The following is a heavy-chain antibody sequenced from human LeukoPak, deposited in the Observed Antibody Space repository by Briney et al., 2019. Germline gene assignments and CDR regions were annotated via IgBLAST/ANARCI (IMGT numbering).Heavy chain of an antibody. CDR3: ARLRGNYFPDY. D-gene: IGHD4-11*01. Sequence: SETLSLTCAVSGGSMSNYYWTWIRQAPGKGLEWIGYIYYSGSTKYNPSLKSRLTISVDTSKNQFSLRLSSVTAADTAVYYCARLRGNYFPDYWGQGTLVTVSS. V-gene: IGHV4-59*01. J-gene: IGHJ4*02. CDR1: GGSMSNYY. CDR2: IYYSGST.